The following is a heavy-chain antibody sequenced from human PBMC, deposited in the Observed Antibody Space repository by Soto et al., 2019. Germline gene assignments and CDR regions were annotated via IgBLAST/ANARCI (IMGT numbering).Heavy chain of an antibody. D-gene: IGHD3-3*02. J-gene: IGHJ4*02. V-gene: IGHV3-23*01. CDR1: GFTFSSYA. Sequence: GGSLRLSCAASGFTFSSYAMHWVRQAPGKGLEWVSAISGSGGSTYYADSVKGRFTISRDNSKNTLYLQMNSLRAEDTAVYYCAKGLAWPEYYFDYWGQGTLVTVSS. CDR2: ISGSGGST. CDR3: AKGLAWPEYYFDY.